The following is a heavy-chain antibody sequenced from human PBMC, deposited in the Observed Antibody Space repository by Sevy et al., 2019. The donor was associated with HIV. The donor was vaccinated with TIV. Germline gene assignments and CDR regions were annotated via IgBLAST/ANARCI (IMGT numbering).Heavy chain of an antibody. CDR2: IGGDKKKS. Sequence: GGSLRLSCGASGFKFDDHTMHWVRQAPGKGLQWVSFIGGDKKKSSYASSVQGRFSISRDNRRNTLYLQMHNLRIEDTGLYFCAKDVGGFSGFDYWGQGTLVTVSS. J-gene: IGHJ4*02. V-gene: IGHV3-43*01. CDR1: GFKFDDHT. D-gene: IGHD5-12*01. CDR3: AKDVGGFSGFDY.